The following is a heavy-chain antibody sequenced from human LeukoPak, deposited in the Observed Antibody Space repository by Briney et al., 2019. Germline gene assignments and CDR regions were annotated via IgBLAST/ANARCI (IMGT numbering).Heavy chain of an antibody. CDR3: ARASPTTNKGAYGWFDP. Sequence: PSETLSLTCTVPGGSISGYYWSWIRQPAGKGLEWIGRIYTSGGTNYNPSLKSRVTMSVDTSKNQFSLKLSSVTAADTAVYYCARASPTTNKGAYGWFDPWGQGTLVTVSS. D-gene: IGHD1-14*01. J-gene: IGHJ5*02. V-gene: IGHV4-4*07. CDR2: IYTSGGT. CDR1: GGSISGYY.